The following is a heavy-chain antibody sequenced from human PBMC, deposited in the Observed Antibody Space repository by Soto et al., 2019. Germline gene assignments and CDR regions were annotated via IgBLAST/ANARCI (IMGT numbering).Heavy chain of an antibody. CDR2: IIPIFGTA. V-gene: IGHV1-69*13. Sequence: SVKVSCKASGGTFSSYAISWVRQAPGQGLEWMGGIIPIFGTANYAQKFQGRVTITADESTSTAYMELSSLRSEDTAVYYCARPLRGYSYGYYYYYGMDVWGQGTTVTVSS. J-gene: IGHJ6*02. D-gene: IGHD5-18*01. CDR1: GGTFSSYA. CDR3: ARPLRGYSYGYYYYYGMDV.